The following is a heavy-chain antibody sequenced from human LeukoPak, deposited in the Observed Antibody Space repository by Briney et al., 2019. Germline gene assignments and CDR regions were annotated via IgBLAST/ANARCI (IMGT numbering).Heavy chain of an antibody. Sequence: PSETLSLTCAVYGGSFSGYYWSWIRQPPGKGLEWIGEINHSGSTNYNPSLKSRVTISVDTSKNQFSLKLSSVTAADTAVYYCARERRWLKPHYFDYWGQGTLVTVSS. J-gene: IGHJ4*02. V-gene: IGHV4-34*01. CDR3: ARERRWLKPHYFDY. CDR1: GGSFSGYY. D-gene: IGHD5-12*01. CDR2: INHSGST.